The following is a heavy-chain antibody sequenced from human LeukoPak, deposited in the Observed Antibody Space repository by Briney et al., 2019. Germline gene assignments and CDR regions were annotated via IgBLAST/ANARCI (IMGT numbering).Heavy chain of an antibody. CDR1: GFTFDDYA. J-gene: IGHJ6*02. CDR2: ISWNSGSI. V-gene: IGHV3-9*01. Sequence: PGRSLRLSCAASGFTFDDYAMHWVRQAPGKGPEWVSGISWNSGSIGYADSVKGRFTISRDNAKNSLYLQMNSLRAEDTALYYCAKVGIAAAGNYYYYGMDVWGQGTTVTVSS. D-gene: IGHD6-13*01. CDR3: AKVGIAAAGNYYYYGMDV.